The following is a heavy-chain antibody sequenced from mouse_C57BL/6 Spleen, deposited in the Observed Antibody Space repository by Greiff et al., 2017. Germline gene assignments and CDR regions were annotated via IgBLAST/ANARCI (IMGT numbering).Heavy chain of an antibody. J-gene: IGHJ1*03. CDR2: IYPGDGDT. CDR3: ARGGIRGYFDV. V-gene: IGHV1-80*01. D-gene: IGHD1-3*01. Sequence: VQLQESGAELVKPGASVKISCKASGYAFSSYWMNWVKQRPGKGLEWIGQIYPGDGDTNYNGKFKGKATLTADKSSSTAYMQLSSLTSEDSAVYFCARGGIRGYFDVWGTGTTVTVSS. CDR1: GYAFSSYW.